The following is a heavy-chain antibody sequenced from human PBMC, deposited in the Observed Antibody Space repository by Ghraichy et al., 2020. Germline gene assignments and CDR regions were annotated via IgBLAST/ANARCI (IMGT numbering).Heavy chain of an antibody. V-gene: IGHV3-30*18. CDR3: AKEPVRAQKYYYDSSGYYVETSY. Sequence: LSLTCAASGFTFSSYGMHWVRQAPGKGLEWVAVISYDGSNKYYADSVKGRFTISRDNSKNTLYLQMNSLRAEDTAVYYCAKEPVRAQKYYYDSSGYYVETSYWGQGTLVTVSS. D-gene: IGHD3-22*01. J-gene: IGHJ4*02. CDR1: GFTFSSYG. CDR2: ISYDGSNK.